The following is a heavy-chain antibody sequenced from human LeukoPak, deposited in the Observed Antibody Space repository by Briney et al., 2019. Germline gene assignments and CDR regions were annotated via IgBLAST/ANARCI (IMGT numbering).Heavy chain of an antibody. CDR1: GYSFTTYW. D-gene: IGHD3-10*01. V-gene: IGHV5-51*01. CDR3: ARHPIASYGSGSPNWFDP. Sequence: GESLKISCKGSGYSFTTYWIGWVRQMPGKGLEWMGIIYPADSDTKYSPSFQGQVTISADKSISTAYLQWSSLKASDTAMYYCARHPIASYGSGSPNWFDPWGQGTLVTVSS. J-gene: IGHJ5*02. CDR2: IYPADSDT.